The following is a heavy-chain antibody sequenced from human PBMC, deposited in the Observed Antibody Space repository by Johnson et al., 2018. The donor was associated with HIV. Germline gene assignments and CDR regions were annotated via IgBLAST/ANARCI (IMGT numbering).Heavy chain of an antibody. Sequence: QVQLVESGGGVAQPGRSLRLSCAASGFTFSFYAMHWVRQAPGKGLEWVALILYDGSNKYYADSVKGRFTISRDNSKNTLSLQMNSLRVEDTAVYYCANDGDVYGYSSSNDIWGQGTMVTVSS. D-gene: IGHD6-13*01. J-gene: IGHJ3*02. CDR2: ILYDGSNK. CDR3: ANDGDVYGYSSSNDI. V-gene: IGHV3-30-3*02. CDR1: GFTFSFYA.